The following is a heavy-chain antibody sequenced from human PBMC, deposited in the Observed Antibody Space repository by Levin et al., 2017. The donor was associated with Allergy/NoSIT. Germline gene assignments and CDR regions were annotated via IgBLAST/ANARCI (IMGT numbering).Heavy chain of an antibody. J-gene: IGHJ4*02. D-gene: IGHD3-10*01. CDR1: GFTFSNAW. CDR2: FKSKTDGGTT. Sequence: KRGESLKISCAASGFTFSNAWMSWVRQAPGKGLEWVGRFKSKTDGGTTDYAAPVKGRFTISRDDSKNTLYLQMNSLKTEDTAVYYCTTSLWFGEEAYWGQGTLVTVS. V-gene: IGHV3-15*01. CDR3: TTSLWFGEEAY.